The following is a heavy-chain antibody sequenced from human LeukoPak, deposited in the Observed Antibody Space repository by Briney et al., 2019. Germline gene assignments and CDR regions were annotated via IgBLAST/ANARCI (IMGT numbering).Heavy chain of an antibody. V-gene: IGHV1-2*02. CDR2: GNPDSGGT. Sequence: ASVKVSCKASGYTFTSYYMHWGRQAPGQGLEWGGGGNPDSGGTNYAQKFQGRVTMTRDTSIRTAYMELSRLRSDDTAVYYCARVDDRGHYYDSSGPRKLFDYWGQGTLVTVSS. CDR1: GYTFTSYY. CDR3: ARVDDRGHYYDSSGPRKLFDY. J-gene: IGHJ4*02. D-gene: IGHD3-22*01.